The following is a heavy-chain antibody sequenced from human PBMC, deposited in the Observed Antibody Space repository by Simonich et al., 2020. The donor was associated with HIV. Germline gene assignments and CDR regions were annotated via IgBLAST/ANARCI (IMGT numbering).Heavy chain of an antibody. CDR1: GGSFSGYY. J-gene: IGHJ4*02. Sequence: QVQLQQWGAGLLKPSETLSLTCAVYGGSFSGYYWSWISQPPGKGLEWIGEINHSGSTNYNPSLKSRVTISVDTSKNQFSLKLSSVTAADTAVYYCARGFYQRLYYFDYWGQGTLVTVSS. CDR3: ARGFYQRLYYFDY. CDR2: INHSGST. D-gene: IGHD2-2*01. V-gene: IGHV4-34*01.